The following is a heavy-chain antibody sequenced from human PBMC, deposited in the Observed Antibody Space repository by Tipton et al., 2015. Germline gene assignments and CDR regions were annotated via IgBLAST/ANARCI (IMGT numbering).Heavy chain of an antibody. V-gene: IGHV4-4*07. J-gene: IGHJ6*02. CDR1: GGFVSSYY. CDR3: ARVGVNYGLDV. Sequence: TLSLTCSVSGGFVSSYYWGWIRQAAGKELEWIGRISTSVTTNFNPPLKSRVSMPLDTSKNEISLKLTSLIAADTAVYYCARVGVNYGLDVWGQGTTVTVS. CDR2: ISTSVTT.